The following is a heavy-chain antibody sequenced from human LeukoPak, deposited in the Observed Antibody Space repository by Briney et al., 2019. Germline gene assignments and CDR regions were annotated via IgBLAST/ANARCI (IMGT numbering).Heavy chain of an antibody. CDR1: GFTFSSYG. CDR2: ISGSGGST. Sequence: PGGTLRLSCAASGFTFSSYGMSWVRQAPGKGLEWVSAISGSGGSTYYADSVKGRFTISRDNSKNTLYLQMNSLRAEDTAVYYCAKVGATASFYYYYMDVWGKGTTVTISS. CDR3: AKVGATASFYYYYMDV. J-gene: IGHJ6*03. V-gene: IGHV3-23*01. D-gene: IGHD1-26*01.